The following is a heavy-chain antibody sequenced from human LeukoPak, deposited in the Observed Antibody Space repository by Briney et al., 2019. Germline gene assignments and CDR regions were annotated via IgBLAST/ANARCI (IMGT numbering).Heavy chain of an antibody. CDR1: GCSFTSYW. D-gene: IGHD6-13*01. V-gene: IGHV5-51*01. Sequence: GASLKISCRGSGCSFTSYWIGWVLQMPGKGLEWMGIFYPGDSDTRYSPSFEGQVTLSADKSINTAYLQWSSLKASDTAMYYCASLGVIAAPGSFDYRGQGTLVTVSS. CDR3: ASLGVIAAPGSFDY. J-gene: IGHJ4*02. CDR2: FYPGDSDT.